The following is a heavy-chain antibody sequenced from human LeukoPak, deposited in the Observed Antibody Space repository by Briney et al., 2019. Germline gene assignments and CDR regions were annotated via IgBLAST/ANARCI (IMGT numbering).Heavy chain of an antibody. J-gene: IGHJ4*02. CDR2: INPNSGGT. CDR3: ARGYSSGVVAACDY. Sequence: ASVKVSCKASGYTFTGYYMHWVRQAPGQGLEWMGWINPNSGGTNYAQKLQGRVTMTTDTSTSTAYMELRSLRSDDTAVYYCARGYSSGVVAACDYWGQGTLVTVSS. CDR1: GYTFTGYY. D-gene: IGHD2-15*01. V-gene: IGHV1-2*02.